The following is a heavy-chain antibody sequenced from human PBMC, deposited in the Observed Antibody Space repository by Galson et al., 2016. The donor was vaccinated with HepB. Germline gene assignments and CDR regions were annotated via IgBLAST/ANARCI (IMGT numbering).Heavy chain of an antibody. CDR1: GFSLSTIGVG. Sequence: PALVKPTQTLTLTCTFPGFSLSTIGVGVGWIRQPPGKALEWLALIYWDDDKLYRPSLKSRLTITKDTSKNQVVLTMTNMDPEDTATYYCARGYYYGSGSYYYFDYWGQGTLVTVSS. CDR2: IYWDDDK. V-gene: IGHV2-5*02. CDR3: ARGYYYGSGSYYYFDY. J-gene: IGHJ4*02. D-gene: IGHD3-10*01.